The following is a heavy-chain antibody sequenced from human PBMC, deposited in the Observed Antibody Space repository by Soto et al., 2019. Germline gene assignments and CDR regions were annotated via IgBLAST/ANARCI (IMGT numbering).Heavy chain of an antibody. D-gene: IGHD6-13*01. CDR2: IYYSGST. CDR1: GGSISSGGYY. V-gene: IGHV4-31*03. CDR3: ARVPRIAAPNYYYYYGMDV. Sequence: SETLSLTCTVSGGSISSGGYYWSWIRQHPGKGLEWIGYIYYSGSTYYNPSLKSRVTISVDTSKNQFSLKLSSVTAADTAVYYCARVPRIAAPNYYYYYGMDVWGQGTTVTVSS. J-gene: IGHJ6*02.